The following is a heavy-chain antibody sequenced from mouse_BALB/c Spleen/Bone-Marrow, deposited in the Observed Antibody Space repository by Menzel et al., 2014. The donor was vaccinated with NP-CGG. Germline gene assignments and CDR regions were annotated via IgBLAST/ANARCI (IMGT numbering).Heavy chain of an antibody. CDR2: IWSGGST. CDR1: GFSLTSYG. CDR3: ARYGNILDY. D-gene: IGHD1-1*01. Sequence: VQVVESGPGLVQPSQSLSTTCTVSGFSLTSYGVHWVRQSPGKGLEWLGVIWSGGSTDYNAAFISRLSISKDNSKSQVFFKMNSLQVNDTAIYYCARYGNILDYWGQGTTFTVSS. V-gene: IGHV2-2*02. J-gene: IGHJ2*01.